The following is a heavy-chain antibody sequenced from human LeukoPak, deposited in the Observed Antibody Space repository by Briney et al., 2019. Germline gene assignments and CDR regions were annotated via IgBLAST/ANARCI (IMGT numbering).Heavy chain of an antibody. J-gene: IGHJ4*02. Sequence: ASVKVSRKASGGTFSSYAISWVRQAPGQGLEWMGRIIPIFGTANYAQKFQGRVTITTDESTSTAYMELSSLRSEDTAVYYCAIQSRITMVRGAIITTLDYWGQGTLVTVSS. V-gene: IGHV1-69*05. D-gene: IGHD3-10*01. CDR2: IIPIFGTA. CDR1: GGTFSSYA. CDR3: AIQSRITMVRGAIITTLDY.